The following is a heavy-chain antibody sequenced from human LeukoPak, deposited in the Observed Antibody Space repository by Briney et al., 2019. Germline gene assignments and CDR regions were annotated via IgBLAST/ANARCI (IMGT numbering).Heavy chain of an antibody. CDR2: INHRGST. J-gene: IGHJ4*02. D-gene: IGHD4-17*01. V-gene: IGHV4-34*01. CDR3: ARGDYGDRGYYFDY. Sequence: SETLSLTCAVYGGSFSGYYWSRIRQPPGKGLEWIGEINHRGSTNYNPSLKSRVTISVDTSKSQFSLKLSSVTAADTAVYYCARGDYGDRGYYFDYWGQGTLVTVSS. CDR1: GGSFSGYY.